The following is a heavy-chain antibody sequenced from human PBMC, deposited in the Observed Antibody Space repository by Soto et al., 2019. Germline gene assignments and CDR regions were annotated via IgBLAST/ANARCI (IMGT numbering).Heavy chain of an antibody. V-gene: IGHV3-30*18. CDR3: AKDASMVRVVFDY. CDR2: ISYDGSNK. D-gene: IGHD3-10*01. J-gene: IGHJ4*02. Sequence: VAVISYDGSNKYYADSVKGRFTISRDNSKNTLYLQMNSLRAEDTAVYYCAKDASMVRVVFDYWGQGTLVTVSS.